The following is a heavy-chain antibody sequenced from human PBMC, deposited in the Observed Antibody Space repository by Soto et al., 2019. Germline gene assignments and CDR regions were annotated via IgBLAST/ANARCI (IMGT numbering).Heavy chain of an antibody. D-gene: IGHD3-22*01. CDR2: ISGSGGST. Sequence: GWFLRLSCAASGFTFSSYAMSWVRHAPGKGLEWVSAISGSGGSTYYADSVKGRFNISRDNSKNTLYLQMNSLRAEDKAVYYCDTYYYDSSGYSEGRDDAFDVWGQGTMVNVSS. V-gene: IGHV3-23*01. CDR3: DTYYYDSSGYSEGRDDAFDV. J-gene: IGHJ3*01. CDR1: GFTFSSYA.